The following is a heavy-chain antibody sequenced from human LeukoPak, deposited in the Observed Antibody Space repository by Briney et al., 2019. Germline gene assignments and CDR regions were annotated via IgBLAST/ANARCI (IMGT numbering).Heavy chain of an antibody. Sequence: ASVKVSCKVSGYTFTDYYMHWVQQAPGKGLEWMGLVDPEDGETIYAEKFQGRVTITADTSTDTAYMELSSLRAEDTAVYYCAKPASGYSPQMGYWGQGTLVTVSS. V-gene: IGHV1-69-2*01. D-gene: IGHD5-18*01. CDR1: GYTFTDYY. CDR2: VDPEDGET. J-gene: IGHJ4*02. CDR3: AKPASGYSPQMGY.